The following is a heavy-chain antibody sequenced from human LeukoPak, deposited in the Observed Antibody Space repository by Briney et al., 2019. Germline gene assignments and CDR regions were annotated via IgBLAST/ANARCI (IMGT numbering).Heavy chain of an antibody. Sequence: ASVKVSCKASGYTFTSYDINWVRQATGQGLEWMGWMNPNSGNTGYAQKFQGRVTMTRNTSISTAYMELSSLRSEDTAVYYCARGEYSSSWYSHYYGMDVWGQGTTVTVSS. CDR2: MNPNSGNT. CDR1: GYTFTSYD. J-gene: IGHJ6*02. V-gene: IGHV1-8*01. D-gene: IGHD6-13*01. CDR3: ARGEYSSSWYSHYYGMDV.